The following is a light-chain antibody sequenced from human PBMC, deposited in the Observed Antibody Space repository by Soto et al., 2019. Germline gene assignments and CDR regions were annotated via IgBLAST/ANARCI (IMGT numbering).Light chain of an antibody. CDR3: MQALQTPRT. CDR2: LGS. CDR1: QSLLQSDGDYS. J-gene: IGKJ1*01. Sequence: DIVMTQSPLSLVVTPGEPASISCRSSQSLLQSDGDYSLDWYLQKPGQSPQLLIYLGSNRASGVPDRFSCSGSGTDFTLKISRVEAEDVGVYYCMQALQTPRTFGQGTKVEIK. V-gene: IGKV2-28*01.